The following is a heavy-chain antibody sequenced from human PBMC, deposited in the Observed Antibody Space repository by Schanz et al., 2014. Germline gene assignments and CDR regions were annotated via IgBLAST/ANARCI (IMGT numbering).Heavy chain of an antibody. CDR2: INLSGGST. Sequence: QLQLVQSGAEVKKPGSSVKVSCKLSGGTFSSYTISWMRQAPGQGLEWMGIINLSGGSTNNAQKFQGRLTMTRDTSTSTVYMELTSLRSEDTAVYYCAGTYCSSTSCYTGYYYMDVWGKGTTVTVSS. V-gene: IGHV1-46*01. J-gene: IGHJ6*03. D-gene: IGHD2-2*02. CDR1: GGTFSSYT. CDR3: AGTYCSSTSCYTGYYYMDV.